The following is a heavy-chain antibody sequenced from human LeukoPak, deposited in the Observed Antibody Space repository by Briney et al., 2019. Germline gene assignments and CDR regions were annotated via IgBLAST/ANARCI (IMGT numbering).Heavy chain of an antibody. D-gene: IGHD3-22*01. CDR3: ASTLTYYYDSSGYPLDY. V-gene: IGHV4-61*02. J-gene: IGHJ4*02. Sequence: SETLSLTCTVSGGSISSGSYYWSWIRQPAGKGLEWIGRIYTSGSTNYNPSLKSRVTISVDTSKNRFSLKLSSVTAADTAVYYCASTLTYYYDSSGYPLDYWGQGTLVTVSS. CDR1: GGSISSGSYY. CDR2: IYTSGST.